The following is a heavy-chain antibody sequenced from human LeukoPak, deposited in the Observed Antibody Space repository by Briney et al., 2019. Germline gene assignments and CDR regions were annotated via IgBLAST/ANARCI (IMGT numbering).Heavy chain of an antibody. CDR1: GVSISSGSYY. Sequence: PSETLSLTCTVSGVSISSGSYYWSWLRPPAGKGLEWIGRIYTSGSTNYNPSLKSRVTISVDTSKNQFSLKLSSVTAADTAVYYCARGGVRLYYFDYWGQGTLVTVSS. J-gene: IGHJ4*02. CDR3: ARGGVRLYYFDY. CDR2: IYTSGST. D-gene: IGHD2-8*01. V-gene: IGHV4-61*02.